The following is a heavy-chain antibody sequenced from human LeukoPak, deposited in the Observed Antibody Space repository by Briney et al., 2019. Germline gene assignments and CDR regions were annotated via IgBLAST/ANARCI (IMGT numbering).Heavy chain of an antibody. J-gene: IGHJ4*02. CDR3: ARDQKQQSLNY. CDR2: IYYSGST. Sequence: SETLSLTCTVSGGSISSSSYYWGWIRQPPGKGLEWIGSIYYSGSTYYNPSLKSRVTISVDTSKNQFSLKLSSVTAADTAVYYCARDQKQQSLNYWGQGTLVTVSS. D-gene: IGHD6-13*01. CDR1: GGSISSSSYY. V-gene: IGHV4-39*07.